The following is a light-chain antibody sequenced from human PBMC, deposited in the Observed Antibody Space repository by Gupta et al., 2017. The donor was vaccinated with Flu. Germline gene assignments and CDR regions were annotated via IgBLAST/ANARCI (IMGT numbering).Light chain of an antibody. CDR2: KAS. CDR1: QTINNC. Sequence: GDRVTITCRASQTINNCLAWYQQKPGKVPKLLINKASSLQSGVPSRFSGSGSGTDFTLTISSLQPDDFATYYCQQYNTYPITFGQGTRLEIK. CDR3: QQYNTYPIT. V-gene: IGKV1-5*03. J-gene: IGKJ5*01.